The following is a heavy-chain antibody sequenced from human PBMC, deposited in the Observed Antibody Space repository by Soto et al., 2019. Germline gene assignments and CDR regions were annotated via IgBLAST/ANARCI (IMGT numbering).Heavy chain of an antibody. V-gene: IGHV3-23*01. D-gene: IGHD3-3*01. J-gene: IGHJ4*02. Sequence: EVQLLESGGGLVQPGGSLRLSCAASGFTFSNYAMRWVRQAPGKGLEWVAAVSGSGGAAYYADSVKGRFTISRDNAKNTMSLAMNSRRADDSAVYYCAKGWSSSAWDSHYFDSWGQGLRVTVSS. CDR2: VSGSGGAA. CDR3: AKGWSSSAWDSHYFDS. CDR1: GFTFSNYA.